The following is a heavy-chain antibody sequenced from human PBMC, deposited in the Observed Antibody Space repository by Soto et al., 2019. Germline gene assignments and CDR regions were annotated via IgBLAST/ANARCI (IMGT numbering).Heavy chain of an antibody. CDR2: IYSNSST. D-gene: IGHD2-2*01. Sequence: EVQLVESGGGVVQPGGSLRLSCAASGFTVSSKYMNWVRQTPGKGLEWISIIYSNSSTFYTDSVKGRFAISRDNSKHTLYLQMNSLRAEDTAVYYCARGLGYCSSTSCYSIFDSWGQGTLVTVSS. CDR1: GFTVSSKY. V-gene: IGHV3-66*01. J-gene: IGHJ5*01. CDR3: ARGLGYCSSTSCYSIFDS.